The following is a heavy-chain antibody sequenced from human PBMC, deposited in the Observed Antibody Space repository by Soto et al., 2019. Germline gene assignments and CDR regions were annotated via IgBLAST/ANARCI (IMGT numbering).Heavy chain of an antibody. D-gene: IGHD2-2*01. Sequence: QVQLVQSGAEVKKPGTSEKVSCKASGYTFTTYDINWVRQAPGQGLEWMGWMTPHSGKTGYAPKFQGRVTMTRDTSISTAYMELSSLRSEDTAVYFCARGWEVPAATFDSWGQGTLVTVSS. CDR3: ARGWEVPAATFDS. CDR1: GYTFTTYD. CDR2: MTPHSGKT. J-gene: IGHJ4*02. V-gene: IGHV1-8*01.